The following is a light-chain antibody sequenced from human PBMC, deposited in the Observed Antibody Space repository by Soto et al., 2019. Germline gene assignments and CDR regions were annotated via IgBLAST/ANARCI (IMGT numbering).Light chain of an antibody. Sequence: DIVMTQSPDSLAVSLGERATINCKSSQRGLYSSNNKNYLAWYQEQPAQHPKLLIYWASTRETVVPDRFSGSGSVTDFTLTISSLQDEDVAVYYCQQYYSPPQTFGQGTKVEIK. CDR3: QQYYSPPQT. V-gene: IGKV4-1*01. CDR1: QRGLYSSNNKNY. J-gene: IGKJ1*01. CDR2: WAS.